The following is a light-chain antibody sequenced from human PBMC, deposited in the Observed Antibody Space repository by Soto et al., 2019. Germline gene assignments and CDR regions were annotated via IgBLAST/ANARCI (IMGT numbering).Light chain of an antibody. CDR3: QQYNSSPWT. V-gene: IGKV1-5*03. CDR2: KAS. CDR1: QSISSW. Sequence: DIQMTQSPSTLSASVGDRVTITCRASQSISSWLAWYQQKPGKAPKLLIYKASSLESGVHSRFIGSGSETEFTLTISSLEPDDFATYYCQQYNSSPWTFGQVTKVEIK. J-gene: IGKJ1*01.